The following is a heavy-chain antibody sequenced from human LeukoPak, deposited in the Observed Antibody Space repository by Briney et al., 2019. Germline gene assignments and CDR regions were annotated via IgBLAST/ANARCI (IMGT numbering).Heavy chain of an antibody. V-gene: IGHV3-7*04. D-gene: IGHD6-13*01. CDR1: GFTFSSYW. CDR3: ASDPHYSSSWPVAFDI. Sequence: GGSLRLSCAASGFTFSSYWLSWVRQAQGKGLEWVANIKQDGSEKYYVDSVKGRFTISRDNAKNSLYLQMKSLRADDTAVYYCASDPHYSSSWPVAFDIWGQGTMVTVSS. J-gene: IGHJ3*02. CDR2: IKQDGSEK.